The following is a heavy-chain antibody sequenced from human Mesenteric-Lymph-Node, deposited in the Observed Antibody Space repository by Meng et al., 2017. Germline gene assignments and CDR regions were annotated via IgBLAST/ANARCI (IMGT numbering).Heavy chain of an antibody. CDR1: GDSITNYY. CDR3: ARDPSGGYHWFDP. V-gene: IGHV4-59*01. J-gene: IGHJ5*02. Sequence: SETLSLTCSVSGDSITNYYWIWIRQSPGRGLEWIGNIYYSGTTTYNPSLKSRVTISVDTSKNQFSLNLRSVTAADTAMYYCARDPSGGYHWFDPWGPGTLVTVSS. D-gene: IGHD6-19*01. CDR2: IYYSGTT.